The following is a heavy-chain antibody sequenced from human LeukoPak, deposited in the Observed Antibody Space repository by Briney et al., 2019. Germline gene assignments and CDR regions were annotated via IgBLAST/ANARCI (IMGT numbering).Heavy chain of an antibody. Sequence: SSETLSLTCSVSGGSISSSSYYWGWIRQPPGKGLEWIGYIYYSGSTNYNPSLKSRVTISVDTSKNQFSLKLSSVTAADTAVYYCAVSRGVINWFDPWGQGTLVTVSS. V-gene: IGHV4-61*05. CDR1: GGSISSSSYY. D-gene: IGHD3-10*01. J-gene: IGHJ5*02. CDR2: IYYSGST. CDR3: AVSRGVINWFDP.